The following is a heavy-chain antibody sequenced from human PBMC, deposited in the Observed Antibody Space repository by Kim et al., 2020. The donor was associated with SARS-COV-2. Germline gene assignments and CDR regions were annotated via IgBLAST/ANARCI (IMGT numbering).Heavy chain of an antibody. D-gene: IGHD4-17*01. V-gene: IGHV3-23*01. CDR2: ISWDGTRT. J-gene: IGHJ4*02. CDR3: AKGVTNSGFDY. Sequence: GGSLRLSCVASGFTFSTSPMGWVRQAPGEGLEWVSRISWDGTRTYYADSVKGRVTMSSDKSKNTVYLPMNNLRVEDTAVYYCAKGVTNSGFDYWGQGAQV. CDR1: GFTFSTSP.